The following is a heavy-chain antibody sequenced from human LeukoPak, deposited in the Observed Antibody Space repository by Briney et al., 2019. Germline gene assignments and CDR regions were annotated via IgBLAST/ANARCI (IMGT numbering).Heavy chain of an antibody. J-gene: IGHJ4*02. CDR2: ISWNSGSI. V-gene: IGHV3-9*01. D-gene: IGHD3-9*01. CDR1: GFTFDDYA. CDR3: AKGGYSDWVKTLDY. Sequence: GGSLRLSCAASGFTFDDYAMHWVRQAPGKGLEWVSGISWNSGSIGYADSVKGRFTISRDNAKDSLYLQMNSLRAEDTALYYCAKGGYSDWVKTLDYWGQGTLVTVSS.